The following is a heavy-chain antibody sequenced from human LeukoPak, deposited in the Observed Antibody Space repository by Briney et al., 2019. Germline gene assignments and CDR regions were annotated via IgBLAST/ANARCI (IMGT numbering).Heavy chain of an antibody. CDR2: IYTSGNT. CDR3: AREAMFGLVTLYWYFYL. CDR1: RGSLSSNY. J-gene: IGHJ2*01. V-gene: IGHV4-4*07. D-gene: IGHD3/OR15-3a*01. Sequence: PSETLSLTCTVSRGSLSSNYWNWIRQPAGKGLEWIGHIYTSGNTNYNPSLKSRVTMSLDTSKNQFSLKLSSVTAADTAVYYCAREAMFGLVTLYWYFYLCGRGTLVTVSS.